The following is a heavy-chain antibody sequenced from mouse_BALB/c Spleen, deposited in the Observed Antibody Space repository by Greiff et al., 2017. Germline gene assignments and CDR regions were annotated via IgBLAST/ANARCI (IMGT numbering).Heavy chain of an antibody. CDR1: GFTFNTYA. D-gene: IGHD1-2*01. J-gene: IGHJ2*01. V-gene: IGHV10-1*02. Sequence: EVQLVESGGGLVQPKGSLKLSCAASGFTFNTYAMNWVRQAPGKGLEWVARIRSKSNNYATYYADSVKDRFTISRDDSQSMLYLQMNNLKTEDTAMYYCVSEFITTALDYWGQGTTLTVSS. CDR3: VSEFITTALDY. CDR2: IRSKSNNYAT.